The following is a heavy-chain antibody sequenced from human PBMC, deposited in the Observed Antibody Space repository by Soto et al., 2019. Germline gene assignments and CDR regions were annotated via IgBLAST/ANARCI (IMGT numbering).Heavy chain of an antibody. D-gene: IGHD2-15*01. CDR1: GFTFSSYS. J-gene: IGHJ6*02. Sequence: EVQLVESGGGLVKPGGSLRLSCAASGFTFSSYSMNWVRQAPGKGLEWVSSISSSSSYIYYADSVKGRFTISRDNAKNSLYLQMNSLRAEDTAVYYCARVDCSGGSCLHSGMDVWGQGTTFTVSS. V-gene: IGHV3-21*01. CDR2: ISSSSSYI. CDR3: ARVDCSGGSCLHSGMDV.